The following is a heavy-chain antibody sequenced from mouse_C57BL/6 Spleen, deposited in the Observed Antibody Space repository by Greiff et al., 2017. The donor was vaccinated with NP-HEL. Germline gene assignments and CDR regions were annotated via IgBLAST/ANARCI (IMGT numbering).Heavy chain of an antibody. Sequence: EVQLQQSGPELVKPGASVKISCKASGYTFTDYYMNWVKQSHGKSLEWIGDINPNNGGTSYNQKFKGKATLTVDKSSSTAYMELRSLTSEDSAVYYCARYSDYAMDYWGQGTSVTVSS. CDR3: ARYSDYAMDY. J-gene: IGHJ4*01. D-gene: IGHD6-1*01. CDR1: GYTFTDYY. V-gene: IGHV1-26*01. CDR2: INPNNGGT.